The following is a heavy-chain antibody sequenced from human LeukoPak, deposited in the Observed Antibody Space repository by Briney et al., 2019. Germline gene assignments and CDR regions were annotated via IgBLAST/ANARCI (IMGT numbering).Heavy chain of an antibody. J-gene: IGHJ6*03. V-gene: IGHV1-2*02. Sequence: GASVKVSCKASGYTFTGYYMHWVRQAPGQGLEWMGWINPNSGGTNYAQKFQGRVTMTRDTSISTAYMELSRLRSDDTAVYYCARVLEGQERLRFGGYYYYYYMDVWGKGTTVTVSS. CDR1: GYTFTGYY. CDR2: INPNSGGT. CDR3: ARVLEGQERLRFGGYYYYYYMDV. D-gene: IGHD5-12*01.